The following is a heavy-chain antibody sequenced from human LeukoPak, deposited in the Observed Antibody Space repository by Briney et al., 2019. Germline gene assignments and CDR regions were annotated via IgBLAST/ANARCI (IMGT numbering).Heavy chain of an antibody. CDR1: GYSISSYY. CDR3: ASVADYYDSSGYCH. J-gene: IGHJ4*02. V-gene: IGHV4-59*08. CDR2: IYYSGST. D-gene: IGHD3-22*01. Sequence: MPSETLSLTCTVSGYSISSYYWTWIRQPPGEGLEWIGFIYYSGSTNYYPSLKSRVTISEATSKNQLSLKLRSVTAAATAVYYCASVADYYDSSGYCHWGQGTLVTVSS.